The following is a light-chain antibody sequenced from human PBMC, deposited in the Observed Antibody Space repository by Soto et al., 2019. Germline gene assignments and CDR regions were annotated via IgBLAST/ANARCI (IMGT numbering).Light chain of an antibody. CDR3: SSYTASRTFV. V-gene: IGLV2-11*01. Sequence: QPVLTQPRSVSGSPGQSVTISCSGISSDVGGYEYVSWYQQHPGKAPRLLIYHVGQRPSGVPDRFSGSKSGTTASLTISGLQADDEAEYFCSSYTASRTFVFGGRTKGTVL. J-gene: IGLJ2*01. CDR2: HVG. CDR1: SSDVGGYEY.